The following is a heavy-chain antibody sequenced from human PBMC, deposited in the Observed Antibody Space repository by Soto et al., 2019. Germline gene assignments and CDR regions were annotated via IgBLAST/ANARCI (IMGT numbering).Heavy chain of an antibody. CDR2: RYYSEST. CDR3: ARTKCSGGSCYSWSLDY. Sequence: SETLSLTCTVSGGSITTGGYYWSWIRQLPGKGLEWIGHRYYSESTYYNPSLKSRVSISLDTSKNRFSLKLSFVTAADTAMYYCARTKCSGGSCYSWSLDYWGQGTPVTVSS. CDR1: GGSITTGGYY. V-gene: IGHV4-31*03. J-gene: IGHJ4*02. D-gene: IGHD2-15*01.